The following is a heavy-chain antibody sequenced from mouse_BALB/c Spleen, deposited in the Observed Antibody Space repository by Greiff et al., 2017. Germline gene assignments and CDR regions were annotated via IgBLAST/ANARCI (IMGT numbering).Heavy chain of an antibody. CDR2: ISDGGSYT. CDR1: GFTFSDYY. D-gene: IGHD1-1*01. Sequence: EVKLVESGGGLVKPGGSLKLSCAASGFTFSDYYMYWVRQTPEKRLEWVATISDGGSYTYYPDSVKGRFTISRDNAKNNLYLQMSSLKSEDTAMYYCAREYYGSSYLFAYWGQGTLVTVSA. CDR3: AREYYGSSYLFAY. J-gene: IGHJ3*01. V-gene: IGHV5-4*02.